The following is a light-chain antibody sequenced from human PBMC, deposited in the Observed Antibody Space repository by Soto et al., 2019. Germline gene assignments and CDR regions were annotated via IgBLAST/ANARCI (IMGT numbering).Light chain of an antibody. CDR2: DVS. CDR1: SSDIGGYNY. J-gene: IGLJ2*01. CDR3: SSYTTSSTRI. Sequence: QSVLTQPASVSGSPGQSITISCTGTSSDIGGYNYVSWYQQHPGKAPKLMIYDVSHRPSGVSSRFSGSKSGNTASLTISGLQAEDEADYYCSSYTTSSTRIFGGGTKLTVL. V-gene: IGLV2-14*01.